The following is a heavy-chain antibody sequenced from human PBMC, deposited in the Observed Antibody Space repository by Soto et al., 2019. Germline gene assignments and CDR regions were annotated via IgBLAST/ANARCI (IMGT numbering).Heavy chain of an antibody. D-gene: IGHD2-15*01. Sequence: QVQLVQSGAEVKKPGASVKVSCKASGYTFTSYDINWVRQATGQGLEWMGWMNPNSGNTGYAQKFQGRVTMTRNTAISTAYMELSSLRSEDTAVYYCARGKRYCSGGSCYSYYFDYWGQGTLVTVSS. CDR3: ARGKRYCSGGSCYSYYFDY. V-gene: IGHV1-8*01. J-gene: IGHJ4*02. CDR2: MNPNSGNT. CDR1: GYTFTSYD.